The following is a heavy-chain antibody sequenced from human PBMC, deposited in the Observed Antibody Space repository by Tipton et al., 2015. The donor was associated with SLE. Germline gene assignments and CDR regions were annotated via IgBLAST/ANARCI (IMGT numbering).Heavy chain of an antibody. CDR3: ARQETTGNWGY. D-gene: IGHD4-11*01. CDR1: GGSISSYY. V-gene: IGHV4-59*08. J-gene: IGHJ4*02. CDR2: IYYSGST. Sequence: TLSLTCTVSGGSISSYYWSWIRQPPGKGLEWIGYIYYSGSTNYNPSLKSRVTISVDTSKNQFSLKLSSVTAADTAVYYCARQETTGNWGYWGQGTLVTVSS.